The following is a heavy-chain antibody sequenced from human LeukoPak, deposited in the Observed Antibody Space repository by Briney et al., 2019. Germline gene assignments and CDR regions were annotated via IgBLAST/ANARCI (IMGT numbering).Heavy chain of an antibody. V-gene: IGHV3-21*04. CDR1: GFTFSSYS. CDR3: TKGTGDTGYYFDY. J-gene: IGHJ4*02. D-gene: IGHD7-27*01. Sequence: GGSLRLSCAASGFTFSSYSMNWVRQAPGKGLEWVSSISSSSSYIYYADSVKGRFTISRDNAKNSLYLQMSGLSAEDTAVYYCTKGTGDTGYYFDYWGQGTLVTVSS. CDR2: ISSSSSYI.